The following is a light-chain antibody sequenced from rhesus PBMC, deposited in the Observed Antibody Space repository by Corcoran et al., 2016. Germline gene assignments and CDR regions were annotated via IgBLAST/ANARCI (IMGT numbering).Light chain of an antibody. CDR3: MQALEFPYS. CDR1: QSLLDSADGNTY. Sequence: DIVMTQTPLSLPITPGEPASISCRSSQSLLDSADGNTYLDWYLQKPGQSPQLLISEVSNRASGVPDRFSGRGSDTDFTLKISRVEAEDVGVYYCMQALEFPYSFGQGTKVEIK. J-gene: IGKJ2*01. CDR2: EVS. V-gene: IGKV2-104*02.